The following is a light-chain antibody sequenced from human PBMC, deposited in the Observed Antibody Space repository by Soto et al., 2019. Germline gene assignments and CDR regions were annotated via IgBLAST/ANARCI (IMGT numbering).Light chain of an antibody. J-gene: IGLJ1*01. CDR2: EVS. CDR1: SSDVGGYNY. V-gene: IGLV2-14*01. Sequence: QSALTQPASVSGSPGQSITISCTGTSSDVGGYNYVSWYQQHPGKAPQLMIYEVSNRPSGVSNRFSGSKAGNTASLTISGLQAEEEVDSYCRSYTSSCVDYGFRTGTKRTVL. CDR3: RSYTSSCVDYG.